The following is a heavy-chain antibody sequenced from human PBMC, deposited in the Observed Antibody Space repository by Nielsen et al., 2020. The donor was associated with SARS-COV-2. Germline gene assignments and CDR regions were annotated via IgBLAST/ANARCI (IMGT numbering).Heavy chain of an antibody. V-gene: IGHV3-23*01. D-gene: IGHD6-13*01. CDR3: ARDLSSSWNYYYYYGMDV. J-gene: IGHJ6*02. Sequence: GESLKISCPASGFTFISYAMSWVRQAPGKGLEWVSAISGSGATTYYADSVKGRFTISRDNSKNTLYLQMNSLRAEDTAVYYCARDLSSSWNYYYYYGMDVWGQGTTVTVSS. CDR1: GFTFISYA. CDR2: ISGSGATT.